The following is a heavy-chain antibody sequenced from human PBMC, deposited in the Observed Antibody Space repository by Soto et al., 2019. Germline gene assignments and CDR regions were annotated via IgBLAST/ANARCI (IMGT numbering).Heavy chain of an antibody. V-gene: IGHV3-23*01. CDR3: AKDPRIAVGVDY. Sequence: GGALRLSWAASGFTFCSYAMSWVRPAPGKGLEWGSAISGSGGSTYYADSVKGRFTISRDNSKNTLYLQMNSLRAEDTAVYYCAKDPRIAVGVDYWGQGTLVTVSS. CDR1: GFTFCSYA. D-gene: IGHD6-19*01. CDR2: ISGSGGST. J-gene: IGHJ4*02.